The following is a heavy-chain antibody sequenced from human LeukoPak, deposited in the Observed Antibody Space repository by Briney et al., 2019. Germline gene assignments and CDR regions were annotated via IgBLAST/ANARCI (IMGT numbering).Heavy chain of an antibody. Sequence: SETLSLTCAVYGGSFSGYYWSWIRQPPGKGLEWIGEINHSGSTNYNPSLKSRVTISVDTSKNQFSLKLSSVTAADTAVYYCARRRTGFWSGYSTGFDYWGQGTLVTVSS. CDR3: ARRRTGFWSGYSTGFDY. CDR1: GGSFSGYY. J-gene: IGHJ4*02. CDR2: INHSGST. D-gene: IGHD3-3*01. V-gene: IGHV4-34*01.